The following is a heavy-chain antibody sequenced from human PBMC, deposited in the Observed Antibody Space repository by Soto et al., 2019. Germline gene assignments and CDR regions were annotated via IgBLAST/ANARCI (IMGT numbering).Heavy chain of an antibody. CDR2: ITRSGSIK. CDR1: GFPFSDYY. J-gene: IGHJ6*02. D-gene: IGHD6-13*01. CDR3: TRGGGTAAPVDV. Sequence: PGGSLRLSCAASGFPFSDYYMSWLRQAPGRGLEWISYITRSGSIKYYVDSVKGRFTISRDNAKNSLYLQMNSLRAEDTAIYYCTRGGGTAAPVDVWGQGTPVTVSS. V-gene: IGHV3-11*01.